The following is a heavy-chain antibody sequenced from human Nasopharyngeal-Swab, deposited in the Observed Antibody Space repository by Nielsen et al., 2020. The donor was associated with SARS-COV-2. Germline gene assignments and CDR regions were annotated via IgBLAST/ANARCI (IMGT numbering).Heavy chain of an antibody. J-gene: IGHJ6*02. CDR3: ARDGLDYDFWSAYFMDV. V-gene: IGHV3-21*01. CDR1: GFTLNSYN. Sequence: GESLKISCAASGFTLNSYNMKWVRQAPGKVLEWVSSISSSSSYIYYADSVKGRFTISRDNAKNSLYLQMNSLRAEDTAVYYCARDGLDYDFWSAYFMDVWGQGTTVTVSS. D-gene: IGHD3-3*01. CDR2: ISSSSSYI.